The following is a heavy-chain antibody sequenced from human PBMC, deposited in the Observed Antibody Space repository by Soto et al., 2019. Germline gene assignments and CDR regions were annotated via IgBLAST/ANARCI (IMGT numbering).Heavy chain of an antibody. D-gene: IGHD6-6*01. CDR3: ARDWGYSSSFGFGNWFDP. V-gene: IGHV4-30-4*01. Sequence: QVQLQESGPGLVKPSQTLSLTCTVSGGSISSGDYYWSWIRQPPGKGLEWIGYIYYSGSTYYNPSLKSRVTISVDTSKNQFSLKLSSVTAVDTAVYYCARDWGYSSSFGFGNWFDPWGQGTLVTVSS. CDR2: IYYSGST. CDR1: GGSISSGDYY. J-gene: IGHJ5*02.